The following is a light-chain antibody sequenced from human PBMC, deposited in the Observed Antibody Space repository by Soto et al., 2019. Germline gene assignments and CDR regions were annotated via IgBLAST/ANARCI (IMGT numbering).Light chain of an antibody. J-gene: IGKJ1*01. CDR2: DAS. Sequence: DIQMTQSPSTLSASVGDRVTLTCRASQSISSWLAWYQQKPGKAPKLLIYDASSLKSGVPSRFSGSGSGTEFTLTSSSLQPDDFATYYCQQYNSWSWTFGQGTKVEIK. CDR3: QQYNSWSWT. CDR1: QSISSW. V-gene: IGKV1-5*01.